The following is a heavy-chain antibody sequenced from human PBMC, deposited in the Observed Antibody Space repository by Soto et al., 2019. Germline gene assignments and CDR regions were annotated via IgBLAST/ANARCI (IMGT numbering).Heavy chain of an antibody. J-gene: IGHJ4*02. V-gene: IGHV4-61*01. CDR1: GGSVSSGSYY. CDR3: ARGHLEYYDILTGYSH. CDR2: IYYSGST. Sequence: QVQLQESGPGLVKPSETLSLTCTVPGGSVSSGSYYWSWIRQPPGKGLEWIGYIYYSGSTNYNPSLKSRVTISVDTSKNQFSLKLSSVTAADTAVYYCARGHLEYYDILTGYSHWGQGTLVTVSS. D-gene: IGHD3-9*01.